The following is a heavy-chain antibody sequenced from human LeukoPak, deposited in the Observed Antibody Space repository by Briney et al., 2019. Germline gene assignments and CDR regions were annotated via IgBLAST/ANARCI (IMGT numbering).Heavy chain of an antibody. V-gene: IGHV3-74*01. J-gene: IGHJ4*02. Sequence: GGSLRLSCAASGFTFSSYWMHWVRQAPGKGLVWVSRINTDGSSTSYADSVKGRFTISRDNAKNTLYLQMNSLRAEDTAVYYCARAVWGSYRYFDYWGQGTLVTVSS. CDR3: ARAVWGSYRYFDY. CDR1: GFTFSSYW. CDR2: INTDGSST. D-gene: IGHD3-16*02.